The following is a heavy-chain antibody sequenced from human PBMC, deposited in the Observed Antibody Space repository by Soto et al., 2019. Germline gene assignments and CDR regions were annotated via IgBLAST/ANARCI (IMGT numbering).Heavy chain of an antibody. CDR2: ISDSGSSI. J-gene: IGHJ4*02. Sequence: EVRLVESGGGLVSPGGSLRLSCAASGFAFSSYGLNWVRQAPGRGLEWISYISDSGSSIYYVDTVKCRFTASRDNAKNSVYLQMNSLRAEDTAVYYCARDLGPDYSRGYWGQGTLVTVSS. CDR3: ARDLGPDYSRGY. D-gene: IGHD4-4*01. CDR1: GFAFSSYG. V-gene: IGHV3-48*03.